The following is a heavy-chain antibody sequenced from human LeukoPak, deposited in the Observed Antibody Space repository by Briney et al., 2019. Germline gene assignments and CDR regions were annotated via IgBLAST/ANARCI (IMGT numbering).Heavy chain of an antibody. CDR2: IYYGGSP. J-gene: IGHJ6*03. V-gene: IGHV4-39*01. CDR3: ARQLYASGSYYAPIDV. Sequence: SETLSLTCNVSGGSISTTTNSWGWAWIRQRPTKGLEWIGSIYYGGSPYYTSSLKSRVTISVDTSNNQFSLKLTSVTAADTALYFCARQLYASGSYYAPIDVWGKGTTVTISS. D-gene: IGHD3-10*01. CDR1: GGSISTTTNS.